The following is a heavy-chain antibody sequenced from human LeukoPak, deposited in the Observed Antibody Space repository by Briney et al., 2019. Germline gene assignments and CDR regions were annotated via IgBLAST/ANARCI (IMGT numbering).Heavy chain of an antibody. CDR1: GFTFTTYG. D-gene: IGHD3-22*01. CDR3: ARDGNYYDSSGYYYVY. V-gene: IGHV3-30*03. Sequence: GGSLRLSCAASGFTFTTYGMHWVRQAPGKGLEWVAVISYDGINKYYADSVKGRFTISRDNSKNTLYLQMNSLRAEDTAVYYCARDGNYYDSSGYYYVYWGQGTLVTVSS. CDR2: ISYDGINK. J-gene: IGHJ4*02.